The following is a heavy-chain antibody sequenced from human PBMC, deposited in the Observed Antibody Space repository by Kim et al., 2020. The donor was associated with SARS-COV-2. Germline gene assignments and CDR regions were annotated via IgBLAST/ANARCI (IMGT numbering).Heavy chain of an antibody. CDR1: GYTFTSYG. CDR3: ARDPVAATRSSYGMDV. J-gene: IGHJ6*02. Sequence: ASVKVSCKASGYTFTSYGISWVRQAPGQGLEWMGWISAYNGNTNYAQKLQGRVTMTTDTSTSTAYMELRSLRSDDTAVYYCARDPVAATRSSYGMDVWGQGTTVTVSS. V-gene: IGHV1-18*04. CDR2: ISAYNGNT. D-gene: IGHD2-15*01.